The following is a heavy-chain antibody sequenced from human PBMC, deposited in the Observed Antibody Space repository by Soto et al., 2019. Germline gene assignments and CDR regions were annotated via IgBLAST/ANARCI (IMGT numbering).Heavy chain of an antibody. Sequence: QVQLVQSGAEVKKPGASVKVSCKASGYTFTSYGISWVRQAPGQGLEWMGWISAYNGNTNYAQKLQGRVTMTTDTSTSTAYMELRSLRSDDTAVYYCARDQPHCSSTSCSPFDYWGQGTLVTVSS. V-gene: IGHV1-18*01. J-gene: IGHJ4*02. D-gene: IGHD2-2*01. CDR1: GYTFTSYG. CDR3: ARDQPHCSSTSCSPFDY. CDR2: ISAYNGNT.